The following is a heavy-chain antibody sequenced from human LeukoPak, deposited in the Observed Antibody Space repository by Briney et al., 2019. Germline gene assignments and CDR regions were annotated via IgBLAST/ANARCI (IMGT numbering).Heavy chain of an antibody. Sequence: ASVKVSCKASGYPFNKFGISWVRQAPGQGLEWMGWISCYNGDTHYAQKLQGRVTLTTDTPTTTVYMELRSLRSEDTAVYYCARGEGARYYYYYMDVWGKGTTVTVSS. D-gene: IGHD1-26*01. V-gene: IGHV1-18*01. CDR1: GYPFNKFG. CDR2: ISCYNGDT. CDR3: ARGEGARYYYYYMDV. J-gene: IGHJ6*03.